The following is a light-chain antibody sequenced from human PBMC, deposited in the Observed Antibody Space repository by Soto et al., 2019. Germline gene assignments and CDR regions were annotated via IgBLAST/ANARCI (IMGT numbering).Light chain of an antibody. J-gene: IGKJ2*01. CDR2: DVS. CDR1: QGVTTN. V-gene: IGKV3-20*01. CDR3: QEYGCSPYT. Sequence: LGTLSVTPGEGATLSCRAVQGVTTNFAWYQQKSGQSPRLLIYDVSIRATGVPARFSGTGSGTDFTLTISILEPEDFAVYCCQEYGCSPYTLGQGTKVDIK.